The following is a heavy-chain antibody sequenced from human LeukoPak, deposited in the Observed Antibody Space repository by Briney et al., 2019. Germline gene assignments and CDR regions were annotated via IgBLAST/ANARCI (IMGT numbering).Heavy chain of an antibody. D-gene: IGHD6-19*01. CDR2: INPNSGGT. CDR1: GYTFTGYY. J-gene: IGHJ4*02. CDR3: ARDWSSSGWSRQGYYFDY. V-gene: IGHV1-2*02. Sequence: ASVKVSCTASGYTFTGYYMHWVRQAPGQGLEWMGWINPNSGGTNYAQKFQGRVTMTRDTSISTAYMELSRLRSDDTAVYYCARDWSSSGWSRQGYYFDYWGQGTLVTVSS.